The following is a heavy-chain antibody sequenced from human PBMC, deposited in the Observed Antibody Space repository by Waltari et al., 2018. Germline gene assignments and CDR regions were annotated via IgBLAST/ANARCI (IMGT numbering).Heavy chain of an antibody. CDR1: GFTLSNSW. CDR2: IKQDGSEI. Sequence: EVQLVESGGGLVQPGGSLSLSCTAYGFTLSNSWLAWVRQAPGRGLEWVANIKQDGSEINYADSMKGRFTISRDNAKNSLYLQMNSLRAEDTAVYYCASNRQPYAFDIWGQGTMVTVSS. V-gene: IGHV3-7*01. CDR3: ASNRQPYAFDI. J-gene: IGHJ3*02. D-gene: IGHD6-13*01.